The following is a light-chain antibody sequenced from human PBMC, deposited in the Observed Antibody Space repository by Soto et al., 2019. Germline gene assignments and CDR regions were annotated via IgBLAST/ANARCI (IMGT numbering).Light chain of an antibody. CDR1: QSISSW. Sequence: DIQMTQSPSTLSASVGDRVTITCRASQSISSWLAWYQQKPGKAPKLLIYKASNLKSGVPSRLSGSGSGTEFTLTISSLQPDDFATYYCQQYNSYWTFGQGTKVEIK. CDR2: KAS. J-gene: IGKJ1*01. V-gene: IGKV1-5*03. CDR3: QQYNSYWT.